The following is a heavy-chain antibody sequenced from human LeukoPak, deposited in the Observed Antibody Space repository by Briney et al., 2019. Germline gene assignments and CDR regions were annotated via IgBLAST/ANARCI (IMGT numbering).Heavy chain of an antibody. CDR3: GKEFSSGWFF. D-gene: IGHD6-13*01. J-gene: IGHJ4*02. CDR2: ISGSGGST. V-gene: IGHV3-23*01. Sequence: GGSLRLSCAASGFTFSNYAMNWVRQAPGGGLEWVSAISGSGGSTYYADSVKGRFTISRDNSKNTLYLQMNSLRAEDTAVYYCGKEFSSGWFFWGQGTLVSVSS. CDR1: GFTFSNYA.